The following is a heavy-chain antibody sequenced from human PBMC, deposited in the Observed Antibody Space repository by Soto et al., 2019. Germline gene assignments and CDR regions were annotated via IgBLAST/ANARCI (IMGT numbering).Heavy chain of an antibody. D-gene: IGHD3-9*01. CDR2: ISSSSSYI. CDR3: ARDINYDILTGKGGYMDV. CDR1: GFTFSSYS. V-gene: IGHV3-21*01. Sequence: XGSLILSCAASGFTFSSYSMNWVRQAPGKGLEWVSSISSSSSYIYYADSVKGRFTISRDNAKNSLYLQMNSLRAEDTAVYYCARDINYDILTGKGGYMDVWGQGTTVTVS. J-gene: IGHJ6*02.